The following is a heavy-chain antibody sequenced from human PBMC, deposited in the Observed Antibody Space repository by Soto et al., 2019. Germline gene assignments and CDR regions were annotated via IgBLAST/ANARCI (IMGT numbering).Heavy chain of an antibody. CDR2: ISNSGGST. CDR1: GFTFSSYA. J-gene: IGHJ4*02. CDR3: ARQLGYCSGGSCFSVSFDY. D-gene: IGHD2-15*01. Sequence: EVRLLESGGGLVQPGGSLRLSCAASGFTFSSYAMSWVRQAPGKGLEWVSAISNSGGSTYYADSVKGRFTISRDNSKNTLYLQMNSLRAEDTAVYYCARQLGYCSGGSCFSVSFDYWGQGTPVTVSS. V-gene: IGHV3-23*01.